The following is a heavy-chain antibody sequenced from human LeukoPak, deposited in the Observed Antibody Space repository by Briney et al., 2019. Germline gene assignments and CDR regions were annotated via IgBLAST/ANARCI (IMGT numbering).Heavy chain of an antibody. CDR3: AKRGTYYYDSSINWFDP. V-gene: IGHV4-38-2*01. Sequence: SETLSLTCAVSGYSISSGYYWGWIRQPPGKGLEWIGSIYYSGSTYYNPSLKSRVTISVDTSKNQFSLKLSSVTAADTAVYYCAKRGTYYYDSSINWFDPWGQGTLVTVSS. CDR2: IYYSGST. D-gene: IGHD3-22*01. CDR1: GYSISSGYY. J-gene: IGHJ5*02.